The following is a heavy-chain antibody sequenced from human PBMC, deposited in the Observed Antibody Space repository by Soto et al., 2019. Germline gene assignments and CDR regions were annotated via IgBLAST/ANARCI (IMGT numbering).Heavy chain of an antibody. V-gene: IGHV3-30*18. CDR1: GFTFSSYG. Sequence: QVQLVESGGGVVQPGGTLRLSCAASGFTFSSYGMQWVRQAPGKGLEWVAVIAYDGSLKYYVDSVKGRFTISRDNSKNTLYLQINSLRAEDTAVYYCAKDLKVSGSHYGTLNYYYGMDVWGQGTTVSVSS. CDR2: IAYDGSLK. J-gene: IGHJ6*02. D-gene: IGHD3-10*01. CDR3: AKDLKVSGSHYGTLNYYYGMDV.